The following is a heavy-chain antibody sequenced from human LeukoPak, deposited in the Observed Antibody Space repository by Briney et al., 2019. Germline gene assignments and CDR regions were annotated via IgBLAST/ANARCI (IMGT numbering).Heavy chain of an antibody. D-gene: IGHD1-26*01. J-gene: IGHJ4*02. Sequence: SETLSLTCGVSGGPISSTNWWSWVRQPPGKGLEWIGEVHLSGASNYNPSLKSRVSMSIDKSRNHLSLELTSVTAADTAIYYCARESGAFSPFGFWGQGTLVTVSS. CDR1: GGPISSTNW. V-gene: IGHV4-4*02. CDR3: ARESGAFSPFGF. CDR2: VHLSGAS.